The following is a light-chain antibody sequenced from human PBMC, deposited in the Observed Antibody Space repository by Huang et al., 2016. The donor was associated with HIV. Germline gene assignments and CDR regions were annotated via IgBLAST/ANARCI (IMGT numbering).Light chain of an antibody. V-gene: IGKV3-20*01. CDR2: DAS. CDR3: QQYGSSPFT. J-gene: IGKJ4*01. CDR1: QRVSSSQSVSSTY. Sequence: EIVLTQSPGTLCLSPGERATLSCRASQRVSSSQSVSSTYLAWYQQKPGQAPSLLIYDASSRATGIPDKFSGSGSGTDFTLTINRLEPEDSAVYYCQQYGSSPFTFGGGTKVEIK.